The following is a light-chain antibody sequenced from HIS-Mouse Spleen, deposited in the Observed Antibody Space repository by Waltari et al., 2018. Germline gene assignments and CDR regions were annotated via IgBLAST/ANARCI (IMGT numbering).Light chain of an antibody. CDR1: ALPKKY. V-gene: IGLV3-10*01. CDR2: EDS. J-gene: IGLJ2*01. CDR3: YSTDSSGNHRV. Sequence: SYELTQPPSVSVSPGQTARITCSGAALPKKYAYWYHQNSGQAPVLVIYEDSKRPSGIPERFSGSSSGTMATLTISGAQVEDEADYYCYSTDSSGNHRVFGGGTKLTVL.